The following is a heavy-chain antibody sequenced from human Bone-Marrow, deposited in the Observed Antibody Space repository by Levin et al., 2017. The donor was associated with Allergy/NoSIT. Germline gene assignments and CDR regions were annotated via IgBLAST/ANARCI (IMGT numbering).Heavy chain of an antibody. CDR2: IYNSGST. CDR3: ARERRSSWNLDY. D-gene: IGHD6-13*01. V-gene: IGHV4-30-4*01. J-gene: IGHJ4*02. CDR1: GGSFSSGDYY. Sequence: PSETLSLTCTVSGGSFSSGDYYWNWIRQPPGKGLEWIGYIYNSGSTYYNASLKSRVAISVDTSKNQFSLRLTSVNAADTAVYYCARERRSSWNLDYWGQGALVTVSS.